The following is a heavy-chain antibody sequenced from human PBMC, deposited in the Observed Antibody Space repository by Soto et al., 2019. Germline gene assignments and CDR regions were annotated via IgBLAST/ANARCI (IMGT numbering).Heavy chain of an antibody. CDR2: IHHSGDT. D-gene: IGHD2-8*01. J-gene: IGHJ3*02. V-gene: IGHV4-59*01. Sequence: QVQLQESGPGLVEPSETLSLTCAVSGGSMSFYSWSWIRQPPGKGLEWIGYIHHSGDTDYNPSLKSRVTISGGRPQNQLSLKLTSVTTADTAVYYCARAQCSNGICYAFDIWGPETKVTVSS. CDR3: ARAQCSNGICYAFDI. CDR1: GGSMSFYS.